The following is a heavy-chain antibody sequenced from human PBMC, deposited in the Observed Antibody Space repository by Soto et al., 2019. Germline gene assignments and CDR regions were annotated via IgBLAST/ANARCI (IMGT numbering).Heavy chain of an antibody. Sequence: EVQLVESGGDLVQPGGSLRLSCAASGFPVSTNYVSWVRQAPGKGLEWVSIIYDGGSTYYADAVKGRFTISRDNFKNMLYLQMNSLRAEDTAVYYCARGDGDYGRRLDPWGQGTQSPSPQ. V-gene: IGHV3-66*01. CDR2: IYDGGST. D-gene: IGHD4-17*01. CDR1: GFPVSTNY. J-gene: IGHJ5*02. CDR3: ARGDGDYGRRLDP.